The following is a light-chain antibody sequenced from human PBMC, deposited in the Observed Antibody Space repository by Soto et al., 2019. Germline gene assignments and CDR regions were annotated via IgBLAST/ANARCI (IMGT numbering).Light chain of an antibody. V-gene: IGLV1-40*01. Sequence: ALTQPPSVSGAPGQRVTISCTGSSSNIGAGYDVHWYQQLPGTAPKLLIYGNSNRPSGVPDRFSGSKSGTSASLAITGLQAEDEADYYCQSSDSSLNVFGTGTKVTV. CDR1: SSNIGAGYD. CDR3: QSSDSSLNV. J-gene: IGLJ1*01. CDR2: GNS.